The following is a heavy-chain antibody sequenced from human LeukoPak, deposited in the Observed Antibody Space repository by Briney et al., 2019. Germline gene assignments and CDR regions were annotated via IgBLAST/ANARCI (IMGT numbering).Heavy chain of an antibody. J-gene: IGHJ4*02. D-gene: IGHD1-26*01. CDR1: GGTFSSYA. V-gene: IGHV1-69*05. CDR3: ATYGVGPRDLDY. Sequence: ASVKVSCKASGGTFSSYAISWVRQAPGQGLEWMGGIIPIFGTANYAQKFQGRVTITTDESTNTAYMELSSLRSEDTAVYYCATYGVGPRDLDYWGQGTLVTVSS. CDR2: IIPIFGTA.